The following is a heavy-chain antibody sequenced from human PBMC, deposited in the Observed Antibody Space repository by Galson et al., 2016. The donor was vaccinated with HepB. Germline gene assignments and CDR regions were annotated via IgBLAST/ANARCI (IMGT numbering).Heavy chain of an antibody. V-gene: IGHV4-39*01. D-gene: IGHD2-15*01. J-gene: IGHJ5*02. CDR1: GGSISSVSHF. Sequence: SETLSLTCTVSGGSISSVSHFWVWIRQPPGKGLEWIGSIYYSGSTYYNPSLKSRVTISIHTSKDQFYLKLSSMTAADTAVYYCARFHRCTGDNCYFGLDPWGQGTLVTVSS. CDR2: IYYSGST. CDR3: ARFHRCTGDNCYFGLDP.